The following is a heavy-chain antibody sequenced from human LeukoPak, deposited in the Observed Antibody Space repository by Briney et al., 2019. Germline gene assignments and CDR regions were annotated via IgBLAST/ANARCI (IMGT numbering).Heavy chain of an antibody. J-gene: IGHJ4*02. CDR1: GYTFTGYY. CDR2: INPNSGGT. Sequence: GASVKVSCKASGYTFTGYYMHWVRQAPGQGLEWMGWINPNSGGTNYAQKFQGRVTMTRDTSISTAYMELSSLRSDDTAVYYCRCFGEKGGYYFDYWGQGTLVTVSS. D-gene: IGHD3-10*01. V-gene: IGHV1-2*02. CDR3: RCFGEKGGYYFDY.